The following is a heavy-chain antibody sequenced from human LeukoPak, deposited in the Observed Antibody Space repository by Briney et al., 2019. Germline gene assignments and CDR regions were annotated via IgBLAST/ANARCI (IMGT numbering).Heavy chain of an antibody. CDR1: GGSFSGYY. Sequence: SETLSLTCAVYGGSFSGYYWSWIRQPPGKGLEWIGEINHSGSTNYNPSLKSRVTISVDTSKNQFSLKLSSVTAADTAVYYCARGGLRYFDWLSLYNWIDPWGQGTLVTVSS. J-gene: IGHJ5*02. D-gene: IGHD3-9*01. CDR3: ARGGLRYFDWLSLYNWIDP. V-gene: IGHV4-34*01. CDR2: INHSGST.